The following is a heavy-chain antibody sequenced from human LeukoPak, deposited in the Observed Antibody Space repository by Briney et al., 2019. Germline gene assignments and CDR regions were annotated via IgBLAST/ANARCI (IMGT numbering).Heavy chain of an antibody. Sequence: GGSLRLSCAASGFTFSSYAMSWVRQALGKGLEWVSYISSSGSTIYYADSVKGRFTISRDNAKNSLYLQMNSLRAEDTAVYYCARFGVGASLAVLGFDYWGQGTLVTVSS. J-gene: IGHJ4*02. CDR3: ARFGVGASLAVLGFDY. CDR1: GFTFSSYA. CDR2: ISSSGSTI. D-gene: IGHD1-26*01. V-gene: IGHV3-48*04.